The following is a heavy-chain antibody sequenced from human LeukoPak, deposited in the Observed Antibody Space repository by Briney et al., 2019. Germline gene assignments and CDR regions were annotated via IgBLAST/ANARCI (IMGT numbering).Heavy chain of an antibody. J-gene: IGHJ5*02. CDR3: ARTEKYIPEDWFDP. V-gene: IGHV4-39*01. Sequence: TSETLSLTCTVSGGSISSSSYCWGWIRQPPGKGLEWIGSICYSGSTFYNPSLKSRVTLSVDTSKNQFSLKLSSVTAADTAVYYCARTEKYIPEDWFDPWGQGTLVTVSS. D-gene: IGHD2-2*02. CDR1: GGSISSSSYC. CDR2: ICYSGST.